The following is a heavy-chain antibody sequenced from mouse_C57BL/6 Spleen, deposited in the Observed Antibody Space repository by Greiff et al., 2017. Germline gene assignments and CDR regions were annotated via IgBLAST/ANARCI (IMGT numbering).Heavy chain of an antibody. Sequence: EVQLQESGGGLVKPGGSLKLSCAASGFTFSSYTMSWVRQTPEKRLEWVATISGGGGNTYYPDSVKGRFTISRDNAKNTLYLQMSSLRSEDTALYYCARQGAYYSNYGYFDVWGTGTTVTVSS. J-gene: IGHJ1*03. V-gene: IGHV5-9*01. CDR2: ISGGGGNT. CDR1: GFTFSSYT. D-gene: IGHD2-5*01. CDR3: ARQGAYYSNYGYFDV.